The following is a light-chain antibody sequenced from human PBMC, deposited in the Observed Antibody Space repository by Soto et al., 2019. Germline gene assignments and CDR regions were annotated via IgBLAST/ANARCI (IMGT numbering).Light chain of an antibody. CDR2: DVS. CDR3: SSYTSSSTVV. V-gene: IGLV2-14*03. J-gene: IGLJ2*01. CDR1: SSDVGGYNY. Sequence: QSALTQPASVSGSPGQSITISCTGTSSDVGGYNYVSWYQQHPGKAPKLMIYDVSNRPSGVSNRFSGSKSVNTASLTISGLQAEDEAGYYCSSYTSSSTVVFGGGTKLTVL.